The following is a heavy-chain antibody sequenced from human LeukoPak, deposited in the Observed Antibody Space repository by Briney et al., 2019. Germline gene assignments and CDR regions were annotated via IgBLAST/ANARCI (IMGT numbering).Heavy chain of an antibody. CDR3: ARGTYYYDSSVYRSGDY. CDR1: GFTFSSYA. CDR2: ISGSGGST. Sequence: GGSLRLSCAASGFTFSSYAMSWVRQAPGKGLEWVSAISGSGGSTYYADSVKGRFTISRDNAKNSLYLQMNSLRDEDTAVYYCARGTYYYDSSVYRSGDYWGQGTLVTVSS. V-gene: IGHV3-23*01. J-gene: IGHJ4*02. D-gene: IGHD3-22*01.